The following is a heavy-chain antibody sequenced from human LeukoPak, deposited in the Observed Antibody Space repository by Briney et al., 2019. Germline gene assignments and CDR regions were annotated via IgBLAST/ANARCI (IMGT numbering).Heavy chain of an antibody. D-gene: IGHD4-17*01. CDR3: AARNAYGDYTLYFDY. V-gene: IGHV1-58*01. CDR1: GFTFTSSA. CDR2: IVVGSGNT. Sequence: SVKVSCKASGFTFTSSAVQWVRQARGQRLEWIGWIVVGSGNTNYAQKFQERDTITRDMSTSTAYMELSSLRSEDTAVYYCAARNAYGDYTLYFDYWGQGTLVTVSS. J-gene: IGHJ4*02.